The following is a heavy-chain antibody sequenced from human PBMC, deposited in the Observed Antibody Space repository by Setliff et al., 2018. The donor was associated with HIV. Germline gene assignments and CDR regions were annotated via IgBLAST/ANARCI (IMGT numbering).Heavy chain of an antibody. D-gene: IGHD3-10*01. Sequence: GESLKISCKGSGYSFPNYWIGWVRQMPGKGLEWMGIIYPDDSDTRYSPSFQGQVTISADKSISTAHLQWSSLKASDTAMYYCARIWFGAQDAFDIWGQGTMVTVSS. CDR3: ARIWFGAQDAFDI. J-gene: IGHJ3*02. CDR2: IYPDDSDT. V-gene: IGHV5-51*01. CDR1: GYSFPNYW.